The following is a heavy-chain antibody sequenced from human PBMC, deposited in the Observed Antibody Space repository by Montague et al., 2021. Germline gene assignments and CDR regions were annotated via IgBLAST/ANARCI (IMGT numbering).Heavy chain of an antibody. D-gene: IGHD6-19*01. CDR2: ISYDGSNK. J-gene: IGHJ1*01. Sequence: SLRLSCAASGFTFSSYAMHWVRQAPGKGLEWVAVISYDGSNKYYADSVKGRFTISRDNSKNTLYLQMNSLRAEDTAVYYCARSLTSGLLAEYFQPWGQGTLVTVSS. V-gene: IGHV3-30-3*01. CDR3: ARSLTSGLLAEYFQP. CDR1: GFTFSSYA.